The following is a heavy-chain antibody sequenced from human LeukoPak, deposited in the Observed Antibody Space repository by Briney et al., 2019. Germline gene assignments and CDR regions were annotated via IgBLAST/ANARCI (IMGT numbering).Heavy chain of an antibody. J-gene: IGHJ4*02. D-gene: IGHD1-26*01. CDR1: GFTVSSNY. CDR2: IYSGGST. Sequence: PGGSLRLSCAASGFTVSSNYMSWVRQAPGKGLEWVSVIYSGGSTYYADSVKGRFTISRDNSKNTLYPQMNSLRAEDTAVYYCARDEYSGSYGGVVGYWGQGTLVTVSS. V-gene: IGHV3-66*01. CDR3: ARDEYSGSYGGVVGY.